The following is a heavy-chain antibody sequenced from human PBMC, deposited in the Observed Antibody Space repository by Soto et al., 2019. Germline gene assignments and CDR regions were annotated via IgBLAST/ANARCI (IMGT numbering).Heavy chain of an antibody. J-gene: IGHJ6*02. Sequence: GGSLRLSCAASGFTFSSYGMHWVRQAPGKGLEWVAVIWYDGSNKYYADSVKGRFTISRDNSKNTLYLQMNSLRAEDTAVYYCARKEWDILYYYYGMDVWGQGTTVTVSS. CDR2: IWYDGSNK. D-gene: IGHD1-26*01. CDR1: GFTFSSYG. V-gene: IGHV3-33*01. CDR3: ARKEWDILYYYYGMDV.